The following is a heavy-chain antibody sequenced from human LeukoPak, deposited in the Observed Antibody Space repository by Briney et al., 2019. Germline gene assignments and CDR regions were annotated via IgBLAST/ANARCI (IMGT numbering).Heavy chain of an antibody. CDR3: ARDSGTNNRITMIVVVIGAFDI. D-gene: IGHD3-22*01. V-gene: IGHV3-21*01. CDR1: GFTFSSYS. J-gene: IGHJ3*02. CDR2: ISSSSSYI. Sequence: PGGSLRLSCAASGFTFSSYSMNWVRQAPGKGLEWVSSISSSSSYIYYADSVKGRFTISRDNAKNSLYLQMNSLRAEETAVYYCARDSGTNNRITMIVVVIGAFDIWGQGTMVTVSS.